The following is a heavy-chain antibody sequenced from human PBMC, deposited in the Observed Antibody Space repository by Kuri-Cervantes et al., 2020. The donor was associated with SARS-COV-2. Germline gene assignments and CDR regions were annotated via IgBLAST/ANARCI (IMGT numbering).Heavy chain of an antibody. V-gene: IGHV3-33*03. Sequence: GGSLRPSCAASGFTFSSYGMHWVRQAPGKGLEGVAVIWYDGSNKYYADSVKGRFTISRENAKNTLYLQMNSLRVEDTAVFYCAKGVWRSYYPGNWFDPWGQGTLVTVSS. D-gene: IGHD3-3*01. CDR1: GFTFSSYG. J-gene: IGHJ5*02. CDR3: AKGVWRSYYPGNWFDP. CDR2: IWYDGSNK.